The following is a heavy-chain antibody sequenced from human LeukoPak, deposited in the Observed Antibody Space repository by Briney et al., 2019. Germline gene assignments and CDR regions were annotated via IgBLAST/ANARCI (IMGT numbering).Heavy chain of an antibody. D-gene: IGHD1-26*01. V-gene: IGHV3-20*04. J-gene: IGHJ4*02. CDR3: AKGGGSYYLDY. CDR2: ITWNGGTT. CDR1: GFTFDDHG. Sequence: PGGSLRLSCAASGFTFDDHGMNWVRQAPGKGLEWVSGITWNGGTTGYADSVRGRFTISRDNSKNTLYLQMNSLRAEDTAVYYCAKGGGSYYLDYWGQGTLVTVSS.